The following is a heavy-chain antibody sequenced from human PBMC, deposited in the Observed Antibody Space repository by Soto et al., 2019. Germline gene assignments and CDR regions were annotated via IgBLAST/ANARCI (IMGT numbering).Heavy chain of an antibody. CDR1: GFTFSDYY. J-gene: IGHJ4*02. CDR2: ISSSGSTI. CDR3: ARAPKTKVTTLYFDY. V-gene: IGHV3-11*01. Sequence: QVQLVESGGGLVKPGGSLRLSCAASGFTFSDYYMSWIRQAPGTGLEWVSHISSSGSTIYYADSVKGRFTISRDNAKNSMYLQMNSLRAEDTAVYYCARAPKTKVTTLYFDYWGPGTLVTVSS. D-gene: IGHD4-17*01.